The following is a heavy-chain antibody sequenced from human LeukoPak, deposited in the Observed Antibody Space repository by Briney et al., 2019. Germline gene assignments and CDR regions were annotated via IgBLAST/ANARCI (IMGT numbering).Heavy chain of an antibody. CDR3: ATXPMGDGFTEVRXS. CDR1: GFSFTELS. D-gene: IGHD5-24*01. CDR2: FDPEERKT. Sequence: ASVKVSCKVSGFSFTELSMYWVRQAPAKGLEWMGAFDPEERKTFYSQKFQGRLTVTEDTSTDTAYMELRSLRAEDTAVYYCATXPMGDGFTEVRXSWGQGTLVTVSS. V-gene: IGHV1-24*01. J-gene: IGHJ4*02.